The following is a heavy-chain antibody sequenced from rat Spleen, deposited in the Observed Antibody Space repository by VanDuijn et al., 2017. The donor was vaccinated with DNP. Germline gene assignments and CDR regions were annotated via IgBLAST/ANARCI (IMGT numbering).Heavy chain of an antibody. V-gene: IGHV5-7*01. Sequence: EVLLVESDGGLVQPGRSLKLSCAVSGFTFSDYYMAWVRQAPAKGLEWVATLSYNGGTPYYRDSVKGRFTISRDNAQSTLYLQMDSLRSEDTATYYCTRAQLPGYNYFDYWGQGVMVTVSS. CDR3: TRAQLPGYNYFDY. J-gene: IGHJ2*01. CDR1: GFTFSDYY. D-gene: IGHD1-4*01. CDR2: LSYNGGTP.